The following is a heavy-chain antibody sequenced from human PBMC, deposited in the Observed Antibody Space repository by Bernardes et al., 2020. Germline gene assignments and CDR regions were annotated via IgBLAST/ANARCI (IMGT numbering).Heavy chain of an antibody. J-gene: IGHJ1*01. V-gene: IGHV4-59*01. D-gene: IGHD3-3*01. Sequence: SETLSLTCTVSGGSISSYYWSWIRQPPGKGLEWIGYIYYSGSTNYNPSLKSRVTISVDTSKNQFSLKLSSVTAADTAVYYCARSENYDFWSGYYRVAEYFQHWGQGTLVTVSS. CDR3: ARSENYDFWSGYYRVAEYFQH. CDR1: GGSISSYY. CDR2: IYYSGST.